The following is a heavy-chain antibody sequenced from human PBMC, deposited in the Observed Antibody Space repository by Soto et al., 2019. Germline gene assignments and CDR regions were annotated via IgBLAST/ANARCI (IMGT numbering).Heavy chain of an antibody. CDR1: GDSIISSDFY. CDR3: ARHSLALRKNNWFDP. V-gene: IGHV4-39*01. CDR2: IFYLGSS. D-gene: IGHD3-3*02. Sequence: KSSETLSLTCTVSGDSIISSDFYWGWVRQPPGKGLEWIGSIFYLGSSYYNPSLKSRVTMSVDTSKNQFSLRLRPVTAADTALYFCARHSLALRKNNWFDPWGQGIMVTVSS. J-gene: IGHJ5*02.